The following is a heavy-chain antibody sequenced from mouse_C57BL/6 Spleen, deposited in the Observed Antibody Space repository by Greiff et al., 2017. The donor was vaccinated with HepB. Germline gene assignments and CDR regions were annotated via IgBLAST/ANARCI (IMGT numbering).Heavy chain of an antibody. CDR3: ARGGNGGFFDY. V-gene: IGHV1-82*01. J-gene: IGHJ2*01. Sequence: VQLQQSGPELVKPGASVKISCKASGYAFSSSWMNWVKQRPGKGLEWIGRIYPGDGDTNYNGKFKGKATLTADKSSSTAYMQLSSLTSEDSAVYFCARGGNGGFFDYWGQGTTLTVSS. CDR1: GYAFSSSW. D-gene: IGHD1-1*02. CDR2: IYPGDGDT.